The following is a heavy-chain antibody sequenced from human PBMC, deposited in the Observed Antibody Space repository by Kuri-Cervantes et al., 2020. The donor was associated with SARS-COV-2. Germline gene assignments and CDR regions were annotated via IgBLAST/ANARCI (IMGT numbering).Heavy chain of an antibody. D-gene: IGHD3-3*01. J-gene: IGHJ4*02. CDR1: GYTFTSYG. CDR2: ISAYNGNT. CDR3: ARDQDPIRILAGYDY. V-gene: IGHV1-18*01. Sequence: ASVKVSCKASGYTFTSYGISWVRQAPGQGLEWMGWISAYNGNTNYAQKLQGRVTMTTDTSTSTAYMELRSLRSDDTAVYYCARDQDPIRILAGYDYWGQGTLVTVSS.